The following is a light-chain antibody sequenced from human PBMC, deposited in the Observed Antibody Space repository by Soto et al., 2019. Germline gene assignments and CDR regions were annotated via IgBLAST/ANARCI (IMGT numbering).Light chain of an antibody. CDR1: SSNIGAGYD. Sequence: QSVLTQPPSVSGAPGQRVIIFCTGSSSNIGAGYDVHWYQQLPGTAPRLLIYDNNNRPSGVPARFSVSKSDTSASLAITGLQPEDEADYYCQSYDSSLSGSYVFGTGTKLTVL. J-gene: IGLJ1*01. CDR3: QSYDSSLSGSYV. CDR2: DNN. V-gene: IGLV1-40*01.